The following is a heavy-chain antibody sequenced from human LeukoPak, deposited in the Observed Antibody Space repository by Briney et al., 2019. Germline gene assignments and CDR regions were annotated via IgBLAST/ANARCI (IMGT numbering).Heavy chain of an antibody. CDR1: GYTFTSYA. Sequence: ASVKVSCKASGYTFTSYAMNWVRQAPGQGLEWMGWINTNTGNPTYAQGFTGRFVFSLDTSVSTAYLQISSLKAEDTAVYYCARDRVGCSSTSCYPNWFDPWGQGTLVTVSS. CDR3: ARDRVGCSSTSCYPNWFDP. CDR2: INTNTGNP. V-gene: IGHV7-4-1*02. D-gene: IGHD2-2*01. J-gene: IGHJ5*02.